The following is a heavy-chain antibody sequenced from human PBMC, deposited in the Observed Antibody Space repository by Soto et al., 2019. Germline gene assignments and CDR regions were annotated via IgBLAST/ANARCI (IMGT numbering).Heavy chain of an antibody. V-gene: IGHV5-51*01. CDR2: IYPGDSDT. J-gene: IGHJ3*02. CDR3: ARAMVVAATSNAFDI. Sequence: PGESLKISCKGSGYNFNTYLSGWVRQMPGKGLEWMGLIYPGDSDTRYSPSSQGQVTISADKSISTAYLQWSSLKASDTAIYYCARAMVVAATSNAFDIWGQGTMVTVS. D-gene: IGHD2-15*01. CDR1: GYNFNTYL.